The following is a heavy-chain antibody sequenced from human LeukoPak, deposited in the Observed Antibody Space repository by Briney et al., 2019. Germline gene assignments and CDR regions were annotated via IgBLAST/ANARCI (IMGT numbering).Heavy chain of an antibody. J-gene: IGHJ6*02. D-gene: IGHD6-19*01. CDR1: GGSISSYY. CDR3: ARVWYSSGWWNGMDV. V-gene: IGHV4-59*01. CDR2: IYYSGST. Sequence: NPSETLSLTCTVSGGSISSYYWSWIRQPPGKGLEWIGYIYYSGSTNYNPSLKSRVTISVDTSKNQFSLKLSSVTAADTAVYYCARVWYSSGWWNGMDVWGQGTTVTVSS.